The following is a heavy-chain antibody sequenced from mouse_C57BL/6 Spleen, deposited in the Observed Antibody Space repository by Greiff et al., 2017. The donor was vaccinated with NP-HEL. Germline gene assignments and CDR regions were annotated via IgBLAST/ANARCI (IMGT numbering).Heavy chain of an antibody. D-gene: IGHD2-5*01. CDR1: GFTFTDYY. CDR2: IRNKANGYTT. V-gene: IGHV7-3*01. J-gene: IGHJ2*01. Sequence: EVKLMESGGGLVQPGGSLSLSCAASGFTFTDYYMSWVRQPPGKALEWLGFIRNKANGYTTEYSASVKGRFTISRDNSQSILYLQMNALRAEDSATYYCARYDSNYGGGFDYWGQGTTLTVSS. CDR3: ARYDSNYGGGFDY.